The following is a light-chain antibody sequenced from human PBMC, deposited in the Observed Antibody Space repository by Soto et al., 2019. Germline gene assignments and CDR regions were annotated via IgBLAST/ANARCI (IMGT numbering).Light chain of an antibody. CDR3: CLYVGAPTYV. Sequence: QSVLAQPASVSGSPGQSITISCTGASGYVGTYSLVSWYQQHPGKAPEVVIYEGHKRPSGVPDRFSGSTSVNTASLTISGLQTDDEADYYCCLYVGAPTYVVGTGTKVTVL. V-gene: IGLV2-23*01. J-gene: IGLJ1*01. CDR2: EGH. CDR1: SGYVGTYSL.